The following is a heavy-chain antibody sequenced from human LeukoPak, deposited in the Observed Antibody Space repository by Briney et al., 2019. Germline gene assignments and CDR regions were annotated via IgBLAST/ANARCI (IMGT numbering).Heavy chain of an antibody. Sequence: ASVKVSCKASGYTFTSYAMYWVRQAPGQRLEWMGWINAGNGNTKYSQKFQGRVTITADESTSTAYMELSSLRSEDTAVYYCARGGHYDSSGYYFRTFDYWGQGTLVTVSS. V-gene: IGHV1-3*01. CDR1: GYTFTSYA. J-gene: IGHJ4*02. CDR3: ARGGHYDSSGYYFRTFDY. CDR2: INAGNGNT. D-gene: IGHD3-22*01.